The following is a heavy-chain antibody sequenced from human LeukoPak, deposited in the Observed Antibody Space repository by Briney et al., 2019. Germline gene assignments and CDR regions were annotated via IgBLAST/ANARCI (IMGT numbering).Heavy chain of an antibody. CDR3: ARRHDYYDSSGYLGNWFDP. D-gene: IGHD3-22*01. J-gene: IGHJ5*02. Sequence: GSLRLSCAASGFTFSNAWMSWVRQPPGKGLEWIGEIDHSGTINYNPSLKSRVTISVDTSKNQFSLKLSSVTAADTAVYYCARRHDYYDSSGYLGNWFDPWGQGTLVTVSS. CDR1: GFTFSNAW. V-gene: IGHV4-34*01. CDR2: IDHSGTI.